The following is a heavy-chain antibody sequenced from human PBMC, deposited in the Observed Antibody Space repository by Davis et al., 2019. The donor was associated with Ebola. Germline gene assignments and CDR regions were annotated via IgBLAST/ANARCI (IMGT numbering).Heavy chain of an antibody. J-gene: IGHJ4*02. CDR3: ARGPAANATLDY. V-gene: IGHV1-2*02. Sequence: ASVKVSCKAFGYTFIYYYIHWVRQTPGQGLEWMGRINPKSGATTYAQRFQGRVTMTRDTSSGTAYMDLGSLKSDDTAVYYCARGPAANATLDYWGQGTLVNVAS. CDR1: GYTFIYYY. D-gene: IGHD2-2*01. CDR2: INPKSGAT.